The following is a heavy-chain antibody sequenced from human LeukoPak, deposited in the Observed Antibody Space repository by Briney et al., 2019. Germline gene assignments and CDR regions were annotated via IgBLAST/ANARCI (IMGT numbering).Heavy chain of an antibody. V-gene: IGHV1-2*02. CDR1: GYTFTDYY. D-gene: IGHD6-6*01. CDR2: INSNSGGT. J-gene: IGHJ4*02. CDR3: ARTSIAARRADFDY. Sequence: ASVKVSCKTSGYTFTDYYIHWMRQAPGHGLEWMGWINSNSGGTSYAQKFQGRVTLTRDTPARTAFMELNRLTSDDTAVYYCARTSIAARRADFDYWGQGTVVTVSS.